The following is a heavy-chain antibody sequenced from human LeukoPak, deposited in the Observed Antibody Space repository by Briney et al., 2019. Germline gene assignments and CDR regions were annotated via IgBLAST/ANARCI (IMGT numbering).Heavy chain of an antibody. D-gene: IGHD3-3*01. CDR1: GFTFSSYS. CDR2: ISSSSSYI. CDR3: ARDPESYYDFWSGYSDY. V-gene: IGHV3-21*01. Sequence: SGGCLXLSCAASGFTFSSYSMNWVRQAPGKGLEWVSSISSSSSYIYYADSVKGRFTISRDNAKNSLYLQMNSLRAEDTAVYYCARDPESYYDFWSGYSDYWGQGTLVTVSS. J-gene: IGHJ4*02.